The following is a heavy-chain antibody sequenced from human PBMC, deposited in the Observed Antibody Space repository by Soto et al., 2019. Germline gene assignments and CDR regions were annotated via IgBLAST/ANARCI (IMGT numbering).Heavy chain of an antibody. CDR3: ARDLVAPSSRGPFDY. V-gene: IGHV3-7*01. Sequence: GGSLRLSCAASGFTFSSYWMSWVRQAPGKGLEWVANIKQDGSDKYYGDSVKGRFTISRDNAKNSLYLQMNSLRAEDTAVYYCARDLVAPSSRGPFDYWGQGTLVTVSS. J-gene: IGHJ4*02. CDR2: IKQDGSDK. CDR1: GFTFSSYW. D-gene: IGHD2-21*01.